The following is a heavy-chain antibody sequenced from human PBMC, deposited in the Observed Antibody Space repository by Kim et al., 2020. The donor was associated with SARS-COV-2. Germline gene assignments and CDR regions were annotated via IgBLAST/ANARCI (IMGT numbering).Heavy chain of an antibody. J-gene: IGHJ4*02. CDR3: ARGEDYFDY. Sequence: IIPIFGTANDAQKFQGRVTITADESTSTAYMELSSLRSEDTAVYYCARGEDYFDYWGQGTLVTVSS. D-gene: IGHD1-26*01. V-gene: IGHV1-69*01. CDR2: IIPIFGTA.